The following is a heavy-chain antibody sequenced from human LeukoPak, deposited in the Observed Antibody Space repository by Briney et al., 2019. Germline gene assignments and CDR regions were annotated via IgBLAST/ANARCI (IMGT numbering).Heavy chain of an antibody. V-gene: IGHV3-74*01. Sequence: GGSLRLSCAASGFTFSSYWVHWVRQAPGKGLVWVSRINSDGSSTSYADSVKGRFTISRDNAKNTLYLQMNSLRAEDTAVYYCARDRCSGGSCYANDYWGQGTLVTVSS. D-gene: IGHD2-15*01. CDR1: GFTFSSYW. CDR2: INSDGSST. J-gene: IGHJ4*02. CDR3: ARDRCSGGSCYANDY.